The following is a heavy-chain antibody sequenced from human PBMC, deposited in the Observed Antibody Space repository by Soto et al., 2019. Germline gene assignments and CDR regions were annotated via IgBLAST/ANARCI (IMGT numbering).Heavy chain of an antibody. CDR1: GGSFSGYY. CDR2: INHSGST. J-gene: IGHJ4*02. Sequence: SETLSLTCAVYGGSFSGYYLSWIRQPPGKGLEWIGEINHSGSTNYNPSLKSRVTISVDTSKNQFSLKLSSVTAADTAVYYCARAQRRVERYSSGSIAYWGQGTLVTVYS. D-gene: IGHD6-19*01. V-gene: IGHV4-34*01. CDR3: ARAQRRVERYSSGSIAY.